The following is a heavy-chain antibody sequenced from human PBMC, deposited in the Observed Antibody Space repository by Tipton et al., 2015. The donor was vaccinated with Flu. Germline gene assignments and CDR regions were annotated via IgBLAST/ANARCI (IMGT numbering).Heavy chain of an antibody. CDR2: ITATGAGV. V-gene: IGHV3-11*01. J-gene: IGHJ4*02. Sequence: QVQLVQSGGGLVKPGGSLRLSCAASAFTFSDHYMSWIRQAPGKGLEWISYITATGAGVSYADSVKGRFTISRDNAKDSVYLQMNSLRAEDTAVYYCARAHWGSSWSYYFDFWGPGTLVTVSS. CDR1: AFTFSDHY. D-gene: IGHD6-13*01. CDR3: ARAHWGSSWSYYFDF.